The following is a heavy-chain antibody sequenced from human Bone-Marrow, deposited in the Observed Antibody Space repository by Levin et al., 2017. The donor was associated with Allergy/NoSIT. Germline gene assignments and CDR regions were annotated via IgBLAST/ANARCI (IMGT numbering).Heavy chain of an antibody. V-gene: IGHV3-33*01. J-gene: IGHJ4*02. D-gene: IGHD4-17*01. CDR3: ARESPTVTTGLDY. CDR1: GFTFSSYG. Sequence: GGSLRLSCAASGFTFSSYGMHWVRQAPGKGLEWVAVIWYDGSNKYYADSVKGRFTISRDNSKSTLYLQMNSLRAEDTAVYYCARESPTVTTGLDYWGQGTLVTVSS. CDR2: IWYDGSNK.